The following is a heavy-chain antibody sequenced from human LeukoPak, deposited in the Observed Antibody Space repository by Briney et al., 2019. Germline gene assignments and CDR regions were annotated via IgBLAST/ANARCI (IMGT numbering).Heavy chain of an antibody. V-gene: IGHV4-34*01. J-gene: IGHJ4*02. CDR2: IYYSGST. CDR3: ARGLAVADPFDY. D-gene: IGHD6-19*01. CDR1: GGSFSGYY. Sequence: SETLSLTCAVYGGSFSGYYWSWIRQPPGKGLEWIGSIYYSGSTYYNPSLKSRVTISVDTSKNQFSLKLSSVTAADTAVYYCARGLAVADPFDYWGQGTLVTVSS.